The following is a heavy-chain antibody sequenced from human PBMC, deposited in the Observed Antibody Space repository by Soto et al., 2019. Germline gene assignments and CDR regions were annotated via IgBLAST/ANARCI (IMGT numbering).Heavy chain of an antibody. D-gene: IGHD3-10*01. J-gene: IGHJ4*02. CDR1: GGSISSSDYS. CDR2: IYHGGTT. CDR3: ASQNYFYGSAFDN. V-gene: IGHV4-30-2*01. Sequence: QLQLQESGSGLVKPSQTLSLTCAVSGGSISSSDYSWNWIRQPPGKGLEWIGYIYHGGTTYYIPSLKSRLSMSVDASKNQVSLLLTSVTAADTAVYYCASQNYFYGSAFDNWGQGTLVTVSS.